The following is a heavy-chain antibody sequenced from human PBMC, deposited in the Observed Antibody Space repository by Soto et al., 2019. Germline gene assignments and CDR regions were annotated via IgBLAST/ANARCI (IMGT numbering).Heavy chain of an antibody. J-gene: IGHJ3*01. V-gene: IGHV1-2*02. CDR2: ISPNNGAT. CDR3: ARGGEFCSTGSCISSLADAFDF. Sequence: QVQLVQSGAEVKKPGASMKVSCKASGYTFSDYYMHWVRQAPGQGLECMGWISPNNGATNYAQKFQDRVTMTREESITTASMEVTRLRSDDTLVYYCARGGEFCSTGSCISSLADAFDFWGQGTTVTVSS. D-gene: IGHD2-15*01. CDR1: GYTFSDYY.